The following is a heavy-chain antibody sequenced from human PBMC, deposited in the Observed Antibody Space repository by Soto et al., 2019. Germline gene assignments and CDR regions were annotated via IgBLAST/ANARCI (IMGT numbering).Heavy chain of an antibody. D-gene: IGHD3-22*01. J-gene: IGHJ6*02. V-gene: IGHV3-53*02. CDR3: AREVVTNNYYYYGMDV. CDR1: GFTVSSNY. CDR2: IYSGGST. Sequence: EVQLVETGGGLIQPGGSLRLSCAASGFTVSSNYMSWVRQAPGKGLEWVSVIYSGGSTYYADSVKGRFTISRDNSKNTLYLQMSSLRAEDTAVYYCAREVVTNNYYYYGMDVWGQGTTVTVSS.